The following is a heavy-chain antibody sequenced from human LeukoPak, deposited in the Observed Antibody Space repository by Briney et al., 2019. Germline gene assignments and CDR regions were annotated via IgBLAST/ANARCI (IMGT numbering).Heavy chain of an antibody. CDR1: GFTFSSYG. Sequence: GGSLRLSCAASGFTFSSYGMHWVRQAPGKGLEWVAVISYDGSNKYYADSVKGRFTISRDNSKNTLYLQMNSLRAEDTAVYYCARDGVTWIQLWLFDYWGQGTLVTVSS. V-gene: IGHV3-30*03. D-gene: IGHD5-18*01. CDR3: ARDGVTWIQLWLFDY. CDR2: ISYDGSNK. J-gene: IGHJ4*02.